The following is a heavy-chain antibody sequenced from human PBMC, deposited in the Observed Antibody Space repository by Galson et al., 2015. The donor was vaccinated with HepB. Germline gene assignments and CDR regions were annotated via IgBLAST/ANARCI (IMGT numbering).Heavy chain of an antibody. J-gene: IGHJ6*02. CDR3: ARGSRIGYSSGWAYYYYYYGMVV. D-gene: IGHD6-19*01. Sequence: SVKVSCKASGYTFTSYAMHWVRQAPGQRLEWMGWINAGNGNTKYSQKFQGRVTITRDTSASTAYMELSSLRSEDTAVYYCARGSRIGYSSGWAYYYYYYGMVVWGQGTTVTVSS. CDR2: INAGNGNT. V-gene: IGHV1-3*01. CDR1: GYTFTSYA.